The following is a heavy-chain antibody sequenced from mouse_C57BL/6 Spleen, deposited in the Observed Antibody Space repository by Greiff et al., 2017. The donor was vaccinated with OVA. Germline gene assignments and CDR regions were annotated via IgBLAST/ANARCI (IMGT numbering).Heavy chain of an antibody. V-gene: IGHV2-9-1*01. D-gene: IGHD5-5*01. J-gene: IGHJ1*03. CDR3: ARNGGLPPYWYFDV. Sequence: VQLMESGPGLVAPSQCLYISCTVSGFSLTSYAISWVRQPPGKGLEWLGVIWPGGGTNSNSALKSRLSISKDNSKRQVFLKMNSLQTDDTARYYCARNGGLPPYWYFDVWGTGTTVTVSS. CDR1: GFSLTSYA. CDR2: IWPGGGT.